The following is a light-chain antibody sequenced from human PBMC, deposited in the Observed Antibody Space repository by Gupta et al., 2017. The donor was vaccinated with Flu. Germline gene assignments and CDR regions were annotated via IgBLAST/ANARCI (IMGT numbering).Light chain of an antibody. CDR1: QSLLHRNGYNY. CDR2: LGS. V-gene: IGKV2-28*01. Sequence: DIVLTQCPPSLPVTPGDPDSIYCRSSQSLLHRNGYNYLDWYLQKPGQSPQLLIYLGSNRAYGVPDRFSGSGAGTDFTLKISRGEADDVVVYYCSQALQTPDTFGQGTKLEIK. CDR3: SQALQTPDT. J-gene: IGKJ2*01.